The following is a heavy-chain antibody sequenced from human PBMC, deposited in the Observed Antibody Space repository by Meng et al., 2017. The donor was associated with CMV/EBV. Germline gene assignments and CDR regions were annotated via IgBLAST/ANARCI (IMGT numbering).Heavy chain of an antibody. CDR2: IYYTGST. V-gene: IGHV4-61*01. CDR3: ARDPYPSYDFWSGPNPKYYYYGMDV. J-gene: IGHJ6*02. CDR1: GGSVSSGSYY. D-gene: IGHD3-3*01. Sequence: GSLRLSCTVSGGSVSSGSYYWSWIRQPPGKGLEWIGYIYYTGSTNYNPSLKSRVTISVDTSKNQFSLKLSSVTAADTAVYYCARDPYPSYDFWSGPNPKYYYYGMDVWGQGTTVTVSS.